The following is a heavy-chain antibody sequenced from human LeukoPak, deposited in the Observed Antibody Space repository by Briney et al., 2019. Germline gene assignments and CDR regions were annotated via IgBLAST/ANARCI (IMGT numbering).Heavy chain of an antibody. V-gene: IGHV1-18*01. CDR2: ISAYNGNT. D-gene: IGHD3-10*01. CDR3: ARGGYYYGSGSRPLDY. J-gene: IGHJ4*02. CDR1: GYTFTSYG. Sequence: GASVKVSCKASGYTFTSYGISWVRQAPGQGLEWMGWISAYNGNTNYAQKLQGRVTMTTDTPTSTAYMELRSLRSDDTAVYYCARGGYYYGSGSRPLDYWGQGTLVTVSS.